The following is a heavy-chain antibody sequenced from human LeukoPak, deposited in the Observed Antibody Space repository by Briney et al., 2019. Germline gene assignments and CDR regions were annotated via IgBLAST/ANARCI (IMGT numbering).Heavy chain of an antibody. CDR3: ARAPVVAGPFDY. Sequence: GGSLRLSCVGSGFTFSNYLMNWVRQAPGKGLEWVSFISSTGGTIYYADAVKGRFTVSRDNSKNTLYIQMNSLRAEDTAVYYCARAPVVAGPFDYWGQGTLVTVSS. CDR2: ISSTGGTI. D-gene: IGHD6-19*01. V-gene: IGHV3-48*01. CDR1: GFTFSNYL. J-gene: IGHJ4*02.